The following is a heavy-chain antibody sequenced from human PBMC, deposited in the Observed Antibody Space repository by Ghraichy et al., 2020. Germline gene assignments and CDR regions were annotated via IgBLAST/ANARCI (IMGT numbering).Heavy chain of an antibody. CDR2: IYNTVST. Sequence: SETLSLTCTVSGASVSSGSGSYYWAWVRQTPGKGLEWIGPIYNTVSTFYSPSLKGRVTISVDTSKNHFSLKLTSVTATDTAVYYCATSMYSSTGYYLGYWGQGILVTVSS. V-gene: IGHV4-39*02. D-gene: IGHD6-13*01. J-gene: IGHJ4*02. CDR1: GASVSSGSGSYY. CDR3: ATSMYSSTGYYLGY.